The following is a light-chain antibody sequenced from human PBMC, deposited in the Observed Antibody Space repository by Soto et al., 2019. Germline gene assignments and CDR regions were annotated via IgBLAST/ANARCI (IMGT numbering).Light chain of an antibody. CDR1: SSDVGSYNL. Sequence: QSALTQPASVSGSPGQSITISCTGTSSDVGSYNLVSWYRQHPGKAPKLIIYEDSKRPSGVSNRFSGSKSGNTASLTISGLQAEDEADYYCCSYAHSSVLFGGGTKLTVL. J-gene: IGLJ2*01. CDR2: EDS. CDR3: CSYAHSSVL. V-gene: IGLV2-23*01.